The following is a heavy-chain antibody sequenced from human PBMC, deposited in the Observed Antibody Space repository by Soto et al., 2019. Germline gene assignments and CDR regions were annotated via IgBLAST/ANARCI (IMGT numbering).Heavy chain of an antibody. CDR3: ARSLLDEYSSSWRSAYYAMDV. V-gene: IGHV1-2*02. CDR2: INPNSGGT. J-gene: IGHJ6*02. CDR1: GFTFSAYY. Sequence: QVQLVQSGAEVMKPGASVKVSCKASGFTFSAYYIYWVRQAPGQGLEWIGWINPNSGGTNNAQKFQGRVTMTRDTSTSTVYMELSALIPDDTAVYYCARSLLDEYSSSWRSAYYAMDVWGQGTTVTVSS. D-gene: IGHD6-13*01.